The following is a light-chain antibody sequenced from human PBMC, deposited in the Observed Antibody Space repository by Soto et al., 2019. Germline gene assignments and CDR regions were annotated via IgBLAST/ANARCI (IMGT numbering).Light chain of an antibody. CDR3: TSYTRSSTLVV. J-gene: IGLJ2*01. CDR1: SRDVGGYNY. CDR2: EVS. Sequence: QSALTQPASVSGSPGQSITISCTGTSRDVGGYNYVSWYQQHPGKAPKLMIYEVSNRPLGVSNRFSGSKSGNTASLTISGLQAEDEADYYCTSYTRSSTLVVFGGGTKLTVL. V-gene: IGLV2-14*01.